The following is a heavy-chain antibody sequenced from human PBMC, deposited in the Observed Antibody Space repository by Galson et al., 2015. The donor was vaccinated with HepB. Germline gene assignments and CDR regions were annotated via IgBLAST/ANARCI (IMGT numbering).Heavy chain of an antibody. CDR3: ARDSSWGSYDL. CDR2: MYYGGST. J-gene: IGHJ5*02. V-gene: IGHV4-59*01. Sequence: ETLSLTCTVSGVSISSYYWSWIRQPPGKGLECIGYMYYGGSTNYNPSLKSRVTISGDTSKNQFSLKLNSVTAADTAVYYCARDSSWGSYDLWGPGTLVTVSS. CDR1: GVSISSYY. D-gene: IGHD3-16*01.